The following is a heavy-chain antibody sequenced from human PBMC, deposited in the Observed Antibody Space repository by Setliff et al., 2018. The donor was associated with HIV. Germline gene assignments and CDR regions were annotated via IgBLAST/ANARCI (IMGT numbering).Heavy chain of an antibody. D-gene: IGHD3-3*01. J-gene: IGHJ4*01. V-gene: IGHV4-59*11. CDR1: GGSISSHY. Sequence: SETLSLTCTVSGGSISSHYWSWIRQPPGKRLEWIGYIYYSGSTNYNPSLKSRVTISVDTSKNQFSLKLSSVTAADTAVYYCATLPQGYDYFDYWGHGTLVTVSS. CDR3: ATLPQGYDYFDY. CDR2: IYYSGST.